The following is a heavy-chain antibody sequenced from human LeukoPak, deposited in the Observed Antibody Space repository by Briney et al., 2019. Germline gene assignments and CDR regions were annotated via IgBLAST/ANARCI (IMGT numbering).Heavy chain of an antibody. CDR3: ARDLSGFDSSGYYYSLVY. CDR2: ISSSSSYI. V-gene: IGHV3-21*04. Sequence: PGGSLRLSCAASGFTFSSYWMHWVRQAPGKGLVWVSSISSSSSYIYYADSVKGRFTISRDNAKNSLYLQMNSLRAEDTAVYYCARDLSGFDSSGYYYSLVYWGQGTLVTVSS. D-gene: IGHD3-22*01. CDR1: GFTFSSYW. J-gene: IGHJ4*02.